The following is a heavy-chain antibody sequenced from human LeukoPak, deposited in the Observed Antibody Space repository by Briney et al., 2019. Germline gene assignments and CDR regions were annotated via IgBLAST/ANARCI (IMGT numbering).Heavy chain of an antibody. CDR3: ARGHNEYYYDSSSTSGPFDY. Sequence: GGSLRLSCAASGFTFSSYGMHWVRQAPGKGLEWVAVIWYDGSNKYYADSVKGRFTISRDNSKNTLYLQMNSLRAEDTAVYYCARGHNEYYYDSSSTSGPFDYWGQGTLVTVSS. J-gene: IGHJ4*02. V-gene: IGHV3-33*01. D-gene: IGHD3-22*01. CDR2: IWYDGSNK. CDR1: GFTFSSYG.